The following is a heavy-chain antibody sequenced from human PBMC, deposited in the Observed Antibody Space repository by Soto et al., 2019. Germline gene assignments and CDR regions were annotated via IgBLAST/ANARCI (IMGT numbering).Heavy chain of an antibody. CDR2: IYYSGST. CDR3: AREGYTWNDGYYFDY. CDR1: GGSISSYY. D-gene: IGHD1-1*01. V-gene: IGHV4-59*01. Sequence: SETLSLTWTVSGGSISSYYWSWIRQPPGKGLEWIGYIYYSGSTNYNPSLKSRVTISVDTSKNQFSLKLSSVTAADTAVYYCAREGYTWNDGYYFDYWGQGTLVTVSS. J-gene: IGHJ4*02.